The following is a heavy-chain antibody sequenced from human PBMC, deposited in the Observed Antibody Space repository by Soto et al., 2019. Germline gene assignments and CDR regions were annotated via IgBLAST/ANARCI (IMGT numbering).Heavy chain of an antibody. J-gene: IGHJ3*02. D-gene: IGHD2-8*02. CDR3: AKATATGGRAFDI. CDR2: MNTDGRVK. Sequence: GGSLRLSCAASGFTFSASWMNWVRQTPGKGPEWVANMNTDGRVKNYAESVRGRFTISRDNAKNSLYLQMNSLRAEDTAVYSCAKATATGGRAFDICGQGTMVTVSS. CDR1: GFTFSASW. V-gene: IGHV3-7*01.